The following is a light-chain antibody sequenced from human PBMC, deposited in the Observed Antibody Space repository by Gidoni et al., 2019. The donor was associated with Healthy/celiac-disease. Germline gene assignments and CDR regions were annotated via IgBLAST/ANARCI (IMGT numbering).Light chain of an antibody. J-gene: IGKJ4*01. V-gene: IGKV3-20*01. Sequence: EIVLTQSPGTLSLSPGERATLSCRASQSVSSSYLAWYQQKPGQAPRLLIYGASSRATGIPDRFSGSGSGTDFTLTISRLEPEDFAVYYCQQYGSSRTFXGXPRWRSN. CDR2: GAS. CDR3: QQYGSSRT. CDR1: QSVSSSY.